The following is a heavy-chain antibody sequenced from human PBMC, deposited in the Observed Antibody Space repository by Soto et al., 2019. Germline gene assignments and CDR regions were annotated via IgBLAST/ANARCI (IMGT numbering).Heavy chain of an antibody. V-gene: IGHV4-59*02. CDR1: GGSVTSHH. J-gene: IGHJ5*02. Sequence: SETLSLPCFVSGGSVTSHHWSCIRQFPRQGLQWIAHPSSTGNTNYTPSLQSRPTISLDTSKNQLSLKLTFMSAADTAVYYCARDMQSGFTHCFDPWGQGTLVTVSS. CDR2: PSSTGNT. D-gene: IGHD5-12*01. CDR3: ARDMQSGFTHCFDP.